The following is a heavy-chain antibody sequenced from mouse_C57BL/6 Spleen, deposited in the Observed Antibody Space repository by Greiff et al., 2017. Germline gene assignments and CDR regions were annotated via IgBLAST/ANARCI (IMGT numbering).Heavy chain of an antibody. V-gene: IGHV1-22*01. Sequence: EVKLQESGPELVKPGASVKMSCKASGYTFTDYNMHWVKQSPGKSLEWIGYINPNNGGTSYNQKFKGKATLTVNKSSSTAYMELRSLTSEDSAVYYCARWRVVADYWGQGTTLTVSS. CDR3: ARWRVVADY. J-gene: IGHJ2*01. D-gene: IGHD1-1*01. CDR1: GYTFTDYN. CDR2: INPNNGGT.